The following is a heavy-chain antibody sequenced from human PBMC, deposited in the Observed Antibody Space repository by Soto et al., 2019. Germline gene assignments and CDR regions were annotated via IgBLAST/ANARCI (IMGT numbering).Heavy chain of an antibody. CDR3: AREDMSGTYYFDS. CDR1: GGSVSSQTHF. Sequence: NPSETLSLTCSVSGGSVSSQTHFWSWIRQAPGKGLEWIGYVYYSGITNSNPSLKGRVTISADTSNNQIFLSLTSVTAADTAVYYCAREDMSGTYYFDSWGQGILVTVSS. CDR2: VYYSGIT. J-gene: IGHJ4*02. V-gene: IGHV4-61*01. D-gene: IGHD1-26*01.